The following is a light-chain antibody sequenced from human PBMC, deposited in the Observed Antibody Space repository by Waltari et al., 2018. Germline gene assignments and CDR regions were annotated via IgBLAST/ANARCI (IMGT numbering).Light chain of an antibody. CDR2: AVS. CDR1: QSILTY. CDR3: QQTYSVPLT. V-gene: IGKV1-39*01. J-gene: IGKJ4*01. Sequence: DIQMTQSPSSLSASVGDRVTITCRPSQSILTYLNWYQQKPGKAPKVLLSAVSNLQRGVPSRFSGSGSGTDFTLTISSLQPEDFATYYCQQTYSVPLTFGGGTKVEVK.